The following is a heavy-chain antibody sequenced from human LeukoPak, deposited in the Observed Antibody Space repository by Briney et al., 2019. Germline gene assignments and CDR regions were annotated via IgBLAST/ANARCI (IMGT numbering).Heavy chain of an antibody. Sequence: ASVKVSCKASGDTFTSYAISWVRQAPGQGLEWIGWIIAYNGNTNYAQKLQGRDTTTTDTSTSTASTELRSLRTDDTAVYYCARDNIMTGVVGQETSFDIWGQGTMVTVSS. D-gene: IGHD3-16*01. CDR2: IIAYNGNT. CDR1: GDTFTSYA. J-gene: IGHJ3*02. V-gene: IGHV1-18*01. CDR3: ARDNIMTGVVGQETSFDI.